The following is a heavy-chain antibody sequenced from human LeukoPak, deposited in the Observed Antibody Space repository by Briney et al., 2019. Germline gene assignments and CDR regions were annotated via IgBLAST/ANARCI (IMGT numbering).Heavy chain of an antibody. D-gene: IGHD5-18*01. V-gene: IGHV3-30-3*01. CDR1: GFTFSSYA. J-gene: IGHJ4*02. Sequence: GGSLRLSCAASGFTFSSYAMHWVRQAPGKGLKWVAVISYDGSNKYYADSVKGRFTISRDNSKNTLYLQMNSLRAEDTAVYYCAREYSLAFDYWGQGTLVTVSS. CDR2: ISYDGSNK. CDR3: AREYSLAFDY.